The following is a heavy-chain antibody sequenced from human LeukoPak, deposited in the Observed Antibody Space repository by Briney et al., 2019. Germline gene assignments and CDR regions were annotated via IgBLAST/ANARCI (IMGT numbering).Heavy chain of an antibody. V-gene: IGHV4-34*12. D-gene: IGHD3-3*01. CDR1: GGSFSGYY. Sequence: SETLSLTCAVNGGSFSGYYWTWIRQSPGKGLEWIGEIIHSGRANYSPSLKSRLTLSVDPSMNHFSLKLSSVTAADTAVYYCARHEVIDFWSGSFGPRYGMDVWGQGTTVTVSS. CDR3: ARHEVIDFWSGSFGPRYGMDV. J-gene: IGHJ6*02. CDR2: IIHSGRA.